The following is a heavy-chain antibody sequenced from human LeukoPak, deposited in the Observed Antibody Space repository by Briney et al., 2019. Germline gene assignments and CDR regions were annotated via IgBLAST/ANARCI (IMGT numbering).Heavy chain of an antibody. CDR3: ARDQSGWYPYYFDY. Sequence: ASVKVSCKASGYTFTSYGISWVRQAPGQGLEWMGWISAYNGNTNYAQKLQGRVTMTTDTSTSTAYMELRSLRSDDTAVYYCARDQSGWYPYYFDYWGQGTLVTVSS. J-gene: IGHJ4*02. CDR2: ISAYNGNT. D-gene: IGHD6-19*01. CDR1: GYTFTSYG. V-gene: IGHV1-18*01.